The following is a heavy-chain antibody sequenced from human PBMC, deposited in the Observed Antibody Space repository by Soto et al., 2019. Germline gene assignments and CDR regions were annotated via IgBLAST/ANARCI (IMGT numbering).Heavy chain of an antibody. D-gene: IGHD6-19*01. CDR1: GGSISSYY. J-gene: IGHJ5*02. CDR3: ARDGEVAGSSNWFDP. Sequence: NPSETLSLTCTVSGGSISSYYWSWIRQPPGKGLEWIGYIYYSGSTNYNPSLKSRVTISVDTSKNQFSLKLSSVTAADTAVYYCARDGEVAGSSNWFDPWGQGTLVTVSS. V-gene: IGHV4-59*01. CDR2: IYYSGST.